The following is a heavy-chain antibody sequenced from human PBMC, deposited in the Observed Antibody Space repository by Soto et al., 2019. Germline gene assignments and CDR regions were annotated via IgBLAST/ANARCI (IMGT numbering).Heavy chain of an antibody. V-gene: IGHV4-31*03. CDR2: IYYSGST. Sequence: PSETLSLTCTVSGGSISSGGYYWSWIRQHPGKGLEWIGYIYYSGSTYYNPSLKSRVTISVDTSKNQFSLKLSSVTAADTAVYYCARVDRGSSLEDYFDYWGQGTLVTVSS. CDR1: GGSISSGGYY. CDR3: ARVDRGSSLEDYFDY. D-gene: IGHD6-6*01. J-gene: IGHJ4*02.